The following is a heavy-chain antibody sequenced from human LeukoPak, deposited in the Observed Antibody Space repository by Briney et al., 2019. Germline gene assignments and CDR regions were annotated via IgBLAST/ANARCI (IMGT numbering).Heavy chain of an antibody. D-gene: IGHD3-10*01. J-gene: IGHJ4*02. CDR2: ISASGGST. V-gene: IGHV3-23*01. CDR3: AKDRRGLYGPGNYQYFDY. Sequence: GGSLRLSCEASGISFSSYAMNWVRQAPGKGLEWVSAISASGGSTYYADSVKGRFTISRDNSKNTLYLQMNSLRAEDTAVYYCAKDRRGLYGPGNYQYFDYWGQGTLVTVSS. CDR1: GISFSSYA.